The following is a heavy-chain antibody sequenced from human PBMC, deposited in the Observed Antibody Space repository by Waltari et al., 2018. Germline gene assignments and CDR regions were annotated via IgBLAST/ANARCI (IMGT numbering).Heavy chain of an antibody. J-gene: IGHJ6*04. V-gene: IGHV3-74*01. Sequence: EVQLVESGGGVVQPGGSLRLACAASGFIFSDYWIHWARQAPGKGLVWVSRITPAGSGATYADSVRGRFTISRDNPTRTVYLEMNSLTDEDTAVYYCAKTGGSGRPADLDVWGKGTTVIVSS. CDR3: AKTGGSGRPADLDV. D-gene: IGHD6-25*01. CDR2: ITPAGSGA. CDR1: GFIFSDYW.